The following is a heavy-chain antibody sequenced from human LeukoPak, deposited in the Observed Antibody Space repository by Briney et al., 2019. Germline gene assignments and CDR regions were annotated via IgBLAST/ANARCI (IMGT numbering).Heavy chain of an antibody. V-gene: IGHV3-11*01. Sequence: GGSLRLSCAASGFTFSDYYMSWIRQAPGKGLEWVSYISSSGSTIYYADSVKGRFTISRDNAKNSLYLQMNSLRAEDTAVYYCATFGGSGTYYDAFDIWGQGTMVTVSS. CDR3: ATFGGSGTYYDAFDI. CDR1: GFTFSDYY. J-gene: IGHJ3*02. CDR2: ISSSGSTI. D-gene: IGHD3-10*01.